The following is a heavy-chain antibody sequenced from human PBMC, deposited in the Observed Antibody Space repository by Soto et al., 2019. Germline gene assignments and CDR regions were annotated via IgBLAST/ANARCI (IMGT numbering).Heavy chain of an antibody. J-gene: IGHJ4*02. CDR1: GFTFSGSA. D-gene: IGHD3-22*01. CDR2: IRSKANSYAT. CDR3: TTSYYYDSSGLDYY. Sequence: GGSLRLSCAASGFTFSGSAMHWVRQASGKGLEWVGRIRSKANSYATAYAASVKGRFTISRDDSKNTAYLQMNSLKTEDTAVYYCTTSYYYDSSGLDYYWGQGTLVTVSS. V-gene: IGHV3-73*01.